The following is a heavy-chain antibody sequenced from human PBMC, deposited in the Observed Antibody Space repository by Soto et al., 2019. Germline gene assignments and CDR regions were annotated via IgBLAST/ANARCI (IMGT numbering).Heavy chain of an antibody. Sequence: GGSLRLSCVASQFPFDVYSMHWVRQAPGKGPEWVSYIRHTTSATIYADAVKGRFTISRDNRKNSLFLQMNSLRDDDTGVYFCARDRGSSGMFELDVWGPGTLVTVSS. V-gene: IGHV3-48*02. CDR3: ARDRGSSGMFELDV. CDR1: QFPFDVYS. J-gene: IGHJ3*01. CDR2: IRHTTSAT. D-gene: IGHD6-19*01.